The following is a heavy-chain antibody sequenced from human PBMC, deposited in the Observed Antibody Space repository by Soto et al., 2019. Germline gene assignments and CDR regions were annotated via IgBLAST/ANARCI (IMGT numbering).Heavy chain of an antibody. CDR1: GFTFSTYW. J-gene: IGHJ4*02. CDR2: INSDASHT. CDR3: ARESEDLTSNFDY. V-gene: IGHV3-74*01. Sequence: HPGGSLRLSCAASGFTFSTYWMHWIRQVPGKGLERVSRINSDASHTYYADSVKGRFTISRDNAKNTLHLEMNSLRAEDTAVYYCARESEDLTSNFDYWGQGTLVTVSS.